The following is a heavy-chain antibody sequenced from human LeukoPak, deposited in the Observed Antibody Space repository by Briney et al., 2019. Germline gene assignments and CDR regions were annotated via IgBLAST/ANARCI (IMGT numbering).Heavy chain of an antibody. V-gene: IGHV4-59*01. Sequence: SETLSLTCTVSGGSISSYYWSWIRQPPGKGLEWIGYIYYSGSTNYNPSLKSRVTISIDTSKNQFSLKRSSVTAADTAVYYCAREIVVPAAMRDYYYYYGMDVWGQGTTVTVSS. CDR2: IYYSGST. CDR1: GGSISSYY. CDR3: AREIVVPAAMRDYYYYYGMDV. D-gene: IGHD2-2*01. J-gene: IGHJ6*02.